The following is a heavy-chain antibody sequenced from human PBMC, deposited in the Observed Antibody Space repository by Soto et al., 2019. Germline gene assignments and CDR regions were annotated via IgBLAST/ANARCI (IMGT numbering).Heavy chain of an antibody. CDR2: INAGNGNT. CDR3: ARDRRQLGGFDP. J-gene: IGHJ5*02. CDR1: GYTFTSYT. Sequence: QVQLVQSGAEVKKPGASVKVSCKASGYTFTSYTMHWVRQAPGQRLEWMGWINAGNGNTKYSQKFQGRVTITRDTSASTAYMELSSLRSEDTAVHYCARDRRQLGGFDPWGQGTLVTVSS. V-gene: IGHV1-3*01. D-gene: IGHD6-6*01.